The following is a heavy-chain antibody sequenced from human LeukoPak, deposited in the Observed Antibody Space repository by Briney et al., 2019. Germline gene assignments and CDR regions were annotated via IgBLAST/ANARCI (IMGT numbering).Heavy chain of an antibody. Sequence: WASVKVSCKASGYTFTSYAMHWVRQAPGQGLEWMGWINPNSGGTDYAQKFQGRVTMTRDTSISTAYMELSSLRSDDTAIYFCARDCSSTSCYNWGQGTLVTVSS. CDR2: INPNSGGT. CDR1: GYTFTSYA. D-gene: IGHD2-2*02. J-gene: IGHJ4*02. CDR3: ARDCSSTSCYN. V-gene: IGHV1-2*02.